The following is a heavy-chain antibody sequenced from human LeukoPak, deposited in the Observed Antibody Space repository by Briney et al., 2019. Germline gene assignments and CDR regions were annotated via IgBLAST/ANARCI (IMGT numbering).Heavy chain of an antibody. CDR3: ARDFGLWFGELLYAFDI. Sequence: ASVKVSCKASGYTFTGYYMHWVRQAPGQGLEWMGWINPNSGGTNYAQKFQGRVTMTRDTSISTAYMELSGLRSDDTAVYYCARDFGLWFGELLYAFDIWGQGTMVTVSS. CDR1: GYTFTGYY. D-gene: IGHD3-10*01. CDR2: INPNSGGT. V-gene: IGHV1-2*02. J-gene: IGHJ3*02.